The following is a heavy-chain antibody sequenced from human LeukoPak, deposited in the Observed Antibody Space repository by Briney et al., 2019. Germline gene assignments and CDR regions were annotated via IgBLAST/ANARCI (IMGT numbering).Heavy chain of an antibody. CDR2: INPNSGGT. V-gene: IGHV1-2*02. Sequence: GASVKVSCKASGYTFTGYYMHWVRQAPGQGLEWMGWINPNSGGTNYAQKFQGRVTITADKSTSTAYMELSSLRSEDTAVYYCARGGGYCSSTSCYRPFDYWGQGTLVTVSS. D-gene: IGHD2-2*01. CDR3: ARGGGYCSSTSCYRPFDY. J-gene: IGHJ4*02. CDR1: GYTFTGYY.